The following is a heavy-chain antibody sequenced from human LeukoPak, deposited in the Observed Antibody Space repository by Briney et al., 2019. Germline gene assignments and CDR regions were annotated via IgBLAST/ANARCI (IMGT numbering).Heavy chain of an antibody. V-gene: IGHV3-23*01. CDR3: AKDLLNDFWSGYSY. CDR1: GFTFSSYA. CDR2: ISGSGGST. D-gene: IGHD3-3*01. Sequence: GGSLRLSCAASGFTFSSYAMSWVRQAPGKGLEWVSAISGSGGSTYYADSVKGRFTISRDNSKNTLYLQMNSLRAEDTAVYCCAKDLLNDFWSGYSYWGQGTLVTVSS. J-gene: IGHJ4*02.